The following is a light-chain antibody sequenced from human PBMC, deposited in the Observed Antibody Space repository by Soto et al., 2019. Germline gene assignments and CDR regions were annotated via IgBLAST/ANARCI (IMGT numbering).Light chain of an antibody. CDR1: QSISSW. Sequence: DIQMTQSPSTLSTSVGDRVTITCRATQSISSWLAWYQQRPGKAPNLLIYKASNLQSGVPSRFSGSGSGTKFPHTISSLHPDDFAIYPSKHKKIYPSSFAQGTKWETK. CDR3: KHKKIYPSS. V-gene: IGKV1-5*03. CDR2: KAS. J-gene: IGKJ2*01.